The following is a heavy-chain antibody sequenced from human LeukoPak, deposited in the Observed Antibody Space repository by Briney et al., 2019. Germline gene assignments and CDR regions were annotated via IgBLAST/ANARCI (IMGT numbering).Heavy chain of an antibody. D-gene: IGHD3-10*01. Sequence: GGSLRLSCAASGFTFSSHAMHWVRQAPGKGLEWVAIVSYDGSNKYYADSVKGRFTISRDNSENTLFLQMNSLRAEDTAVYYCARGGSGSYYYYFYYMDVWGQGTTVTVSS. CDR3: ARGGSGSYYYYFYYMDV. CDR1: GFTFSSHA. J-gene: IGHJ6*03. V-gene: IGHV3-30*01. CDR2: VSYDGSNK.